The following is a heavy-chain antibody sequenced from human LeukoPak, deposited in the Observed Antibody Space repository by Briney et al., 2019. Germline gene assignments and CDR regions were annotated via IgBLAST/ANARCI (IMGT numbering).Heavy chain of an antibody. V-gene: IGHV3-21*01. D-gene: IGHD3-9*01. CDR2: ISSSSSYI. CDR3: ARDRDFDWLSNLDAFDI. CDR1: RFTFSSYN. Sequence: GGSLRLSGAASRFTFSSYNMNWVRQAPGKGLEWVSSISSSSSYIYYADSVKGRFTISRDNAKNSLYLQMNSLRAEDTAVYYCARDRDFDWLSNLDAFDIWGHGTMVTVSS. J-gene: IGHJ3*02.